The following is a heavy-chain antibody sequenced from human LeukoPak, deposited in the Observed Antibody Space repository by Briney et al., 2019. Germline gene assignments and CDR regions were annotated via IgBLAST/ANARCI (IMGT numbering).Heavy chain of an antibody. Sequence: GGSLRLSCAASGFTFRSYGMKWVRQAPGKGLEWVAFIRYDGSNKYYADSVKGRFTISRDNSKNTLYLQMNSLRAEDTAVYYCATNNYFDYWGQGTLVTVSS. CDR2: IRYDGSNK. CDR1: GFTFRSYG. V-gene: IGHV3-30*02. CDR3: ATNNYFDY. J-gene: IGHJ4*02. D-gene: IGHD1/OR15-1a*01.